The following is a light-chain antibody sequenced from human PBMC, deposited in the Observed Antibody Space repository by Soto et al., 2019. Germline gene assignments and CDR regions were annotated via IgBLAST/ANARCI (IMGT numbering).Light chain of an antibody. Sequence: EIVLTQSPGTLSLSPGERATLSSRASQSVSSSYLAWYQQKPGQAPRLLIYGASSRATGIPDRFSASGSGTDFTLPISSLEAEDFAVYYCQQYGSSLWPFGQGTKVQI. CDR1: QSVSSSY. CDR2: GAS. CDR3: QQYGSSLWP. J-gene: IGKJ1*01. V-gene: IGKV3-20*01.